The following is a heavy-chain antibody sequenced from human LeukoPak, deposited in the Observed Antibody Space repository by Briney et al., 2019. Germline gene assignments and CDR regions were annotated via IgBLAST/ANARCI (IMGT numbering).Heavy chain of an antibody. CDR3: ARGRLKQQLVRGYYYYMDV. D-gene: IGHD6-13*01. Sequence: PGGSLRLSCAASGFTFSSYSMNWVRQAPGKGLEWVSSISSSSSYIYYADSVKGRFTISRDNAKNSLYLQMNSLRAEGTAVYYCARGRLKQQLVRGYYYYMDVWGKGTTVTVSS. CDR1: GFTFSSYS. V-gene: IGHV3-21*01. CDR2: ISSSSSYI. J-gene: IGHJ6*03.